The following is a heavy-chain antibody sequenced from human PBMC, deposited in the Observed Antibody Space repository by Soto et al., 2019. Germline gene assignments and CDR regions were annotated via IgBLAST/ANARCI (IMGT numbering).Heavy chain of an antibody. Sequence: ALRLSCAAPVFTCDDYAMHWVRQAPGKGLEWVSGISWNSGSIGYADSVKGRFTISRDNAKNSLYLQMNSLRAEDTALYYCAKDISVTTPNYFDYWGQGTLVTVSS. D-gene: IGHD4-17*01. J-gene: IGHJ4*02. CDR2: ISWNSGSI. CDR3: AKDISVTTPNYFDY. CDR1: VFTCDDYA. V-gene: IGHV3-9*01.